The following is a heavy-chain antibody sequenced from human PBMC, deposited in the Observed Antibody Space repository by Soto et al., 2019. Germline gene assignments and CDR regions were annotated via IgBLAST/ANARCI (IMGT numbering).Heavy chain of an antibody. V-gene: IGHV3-9*01. CDR3: AKDAITMVRGVISYYGMGV. J-gene: IGHJ6*01. CDR2: ISWNSGSI. CDR1: GFTFDDYA. D-gene: IGHD3-10*01. Sequence: EVQLVESGGGLVQPGRSLRLSCAASGFTFDDYAMHWVRQAPGKGLEWVSGISWNSGSIGYADSVKGRFTISRDNAKNSLYLQMNSLRAEDTALYYCAKDAITMVRGVISYYGMGVW.